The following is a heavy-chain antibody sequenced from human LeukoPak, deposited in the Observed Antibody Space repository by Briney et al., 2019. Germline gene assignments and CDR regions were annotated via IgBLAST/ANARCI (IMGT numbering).Heavy chain of an antibody. CDR1: GFTFSSYS. Sequence: GGSLRLSCAASGFTFSSYSMNWVRQAPGKGLEWVSSISSSSSYIYYADSVKGRFTISRDNAKNSLYLQMNSLRAEDTTVYYCARDEGGYYPLWGQGTLVTVSS. CDR2: ISSSSSYI. CDR3: ARDEGGYYPL. V-gene: IGHV3-21*01. J-gene: IGHJ4*02. D-gene: IGHD3-22*01.